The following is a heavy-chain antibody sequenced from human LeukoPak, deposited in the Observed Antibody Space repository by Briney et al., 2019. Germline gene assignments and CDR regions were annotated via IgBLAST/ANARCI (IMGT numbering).Heavy chain of an antibody. Sequence: AGGSLRLSCAASGFTFSSYWMNWARQAPGKGLEWIGEIYHSGSTNYNPSLKSRVTISVDKSKNQFSLKLSSVTAADTAVYYCARVIAVAGRPIDYWGQGTLVTVSS. CDR1: GFTFSSYW. D-gene: IGHD6-19*01. V-gene: IGHV4-4*02. J-gene: IGHJ4*02. CDR3: ARVIAVAGRPIDY. CDR2: IYHSGST.